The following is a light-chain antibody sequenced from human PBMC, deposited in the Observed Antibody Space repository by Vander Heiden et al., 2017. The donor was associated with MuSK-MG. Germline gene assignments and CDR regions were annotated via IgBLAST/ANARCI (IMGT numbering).Light chain of an antibody. CDR3: QQYDNLPLT. CDR1: QDISNY. J-gene: IGKJ4*01. Sequence: SQLAQSLSSLSASVGDRVTITCQASQDISNYLNCYQQKPGKAPKLLIYDASNLETGVPSRFSGSGSGTDFTFTISSLQPEDIATYYCQQYDNLPLTFGGGTKVEIK. CDR2: DAS. V-gene: IGKV1-33*01.